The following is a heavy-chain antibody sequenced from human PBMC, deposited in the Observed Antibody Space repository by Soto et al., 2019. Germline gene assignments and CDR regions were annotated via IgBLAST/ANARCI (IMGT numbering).Heavy chain of an antibody. CDR2: INSDGSST. CDR3: ARDLITVVIRPRDEDAFDI. Sequence: EVQLVESGGGLVQPGGSLRLSCAASGFTFSSYWMHWVRQAPGKGLVWVSRINSDGSSTSYADSVKGRFTISRDNAKSTLYLQMNSLRAEDTAVYYCARDLITVVIRPRDEDAFDIWGQGTMVTVSS. V-gene: IGHV3-74*01. CDR1: GFTFSSYW. D-gene: IGHD4-17*01. J-gene: IGHJ3*02.